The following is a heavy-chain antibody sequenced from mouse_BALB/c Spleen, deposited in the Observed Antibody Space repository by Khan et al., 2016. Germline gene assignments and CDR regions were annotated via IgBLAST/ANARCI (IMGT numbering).Heavy chain of an antibody. CDR2: ILPGNANS. CDR3: ARAWYSMDY. J-gene: IGHJ4*01. Sequence: QVQLQQSGAELMKPGASVKISCKATGYTFSNYWIEWVKQRPGHGLEWIGDILPGNANSNYNENLKGKATLTADTSSKTAYMQLSSLTSEDSAVYSCARAWYSMDYWGQGTSVTVSS. CDR1: GYTFSNYW. V-gene: IGHV1-9*01.